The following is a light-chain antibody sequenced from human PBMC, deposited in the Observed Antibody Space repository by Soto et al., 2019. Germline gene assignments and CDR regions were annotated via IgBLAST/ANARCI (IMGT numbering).Light chain of an antibody. J-gene: IGLJ1*01. Sequence: QSVLTQPASVSGSPGQSITISCTGTSSDVGGFNYVSWYQQHPGKAPKLMIYDVTNRPSGVSYRFSGSKAGNTASLTISGLKAEDEADYCCNSYTSSSTYVFGTGTKLTVL. CDR1: SSDVGGFNY. CDR2: DVT. V-gene: IGLV2-14*03. CDR3: NSYTSSSTYV.